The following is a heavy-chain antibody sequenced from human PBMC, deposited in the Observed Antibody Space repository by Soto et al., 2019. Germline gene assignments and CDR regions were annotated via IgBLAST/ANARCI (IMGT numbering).Heavy chain of an antibody. D-gene: IGHD2-2*02. CDR1: GGTFSSYA. V-gene: IGHV1-69*01. J-gene: IGHJ5*02. Sequence: QVQLVQSGAEVKKPGSSVKVSCKASGGTFSSYAISWVRQAPGQGLEWMGGIITIFGTANYAQKFQGRVTITADESTSTAYMELSSLRSEDTAVYYCARGPVVVVPAAILGWFDPWGQGTLVTVSS. CDR3: ARGPVVVVPAAILGWFDP. CDR2: IITIFGTA.